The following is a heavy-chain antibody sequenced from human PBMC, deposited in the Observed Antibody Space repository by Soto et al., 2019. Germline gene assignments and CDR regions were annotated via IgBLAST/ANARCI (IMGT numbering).Heavy chain of an antibody. D-gene: IGHD3-16*01. CDR2: ISATGGGT. CDR3: AKDRRAGGNSAFYFDF. Sequence: GGSLRLSCAASGFKFSSYAMSWVRQAPGKGLEWVSLISATGGGTYYADSVKGRFTISRDNSDNTLYPQVHSLRAEDTAVYYCAKDRRAGGNSAFYFDFWGQGAQDTVSS. V-gene: IGHV3-23*01. CDR1: GFKFSSYA. J-gene: IGHJ5*01.